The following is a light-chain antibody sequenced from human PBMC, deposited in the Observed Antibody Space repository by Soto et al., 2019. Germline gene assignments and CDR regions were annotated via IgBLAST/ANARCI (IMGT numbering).Light chain of an antibody. CDR2: EVS. Sequence: HCVLPHPASVSDAPGQSIAISCGGTSSDVGGYNYVSWYQQRPGKATKLLISEVSIRPSGVSDRFSGSKSGNTASLTISGLQTEEEADYYCSSFTSAYTFVFGSGTKVTV. CDR3: SSFTSAYTFV. J-gene: IGLJ1*01. V-gene: IGLV2-14*01. CDR1: SSDVGGYNY.